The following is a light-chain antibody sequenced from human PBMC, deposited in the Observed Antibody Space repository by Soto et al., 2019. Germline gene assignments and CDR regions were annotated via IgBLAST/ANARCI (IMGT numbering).Light chain of an antibody. J-gene: IGKJ5*01. CDR1: QSISSY. V-gene: IGKV1-39*01. CDR3: QHSYSITIP. CDR2: AAS. Sequence: DIQMTQSPSSLSASVGDRVTITCRASQSISSYLNWYQQKPGKAPKLLIYAASSLQSGVPSRFSGSGSGTDFTLTISSLQPEDFATYYCQHSYSITIPCAQGTGLEVK.